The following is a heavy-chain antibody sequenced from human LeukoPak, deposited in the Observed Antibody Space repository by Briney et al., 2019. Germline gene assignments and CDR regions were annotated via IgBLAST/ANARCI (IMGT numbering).Heavy chain of an antibody. V-gene: IGHV3-23*01. J-gene: IGHJ4*02. CDR3: AKMAVAAKDPYYFDY. CDR1: GFTFSSYC. Sequence: GGSLRLSCAASGFTFSSYCMTWFRQSPGKGLEWVAGISGSGGSTYYADSVKGRFTISRDHAKNTLYLKMNSLRAEDTAVYYCAKMAVAAKDPYYFDYWGQGTLVTVSS. D-gene: IGHD6-19*01. CDR2: ISGSGGST.